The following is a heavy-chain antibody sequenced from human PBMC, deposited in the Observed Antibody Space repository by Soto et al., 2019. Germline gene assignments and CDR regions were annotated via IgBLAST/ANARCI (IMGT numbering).Heavy chain of an antibody. Sequence: GGSLRLSCAASGLTFSSFSFNWVRQAPGKGLEWVAVISYDGSNKYYADSVKGRFTISRDNSKNTLYLQMNSLRAEDTAVYYCAKDLVVVPAAMGDMDVWGQGTTVTVSS. CDR2: ISYDGSNK. V-gene: IGHV3-30*18. CDR3: AKDLVVVPAAMGDMDV. J-gene: IGHJ6*02. CDR1: GLTFSSFS. D-gene: IGHD2-2*01.